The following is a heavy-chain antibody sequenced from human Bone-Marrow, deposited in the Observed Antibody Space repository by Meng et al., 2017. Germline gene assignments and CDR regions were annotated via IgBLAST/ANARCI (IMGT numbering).Heavy chain of an antibody. D-gene: IGHD3-10*01. Sequence: QVKLLQAGGEGKKPGASVKVSCKASGYTFTSYAMHWVRQAPGQRLEWMGWINAGNGNTKYSQKFQGRVTITRDTSASTAYMELSSLRSEDTAVYYCARDPPYGEYGGPFDYWGQGTLVTVSS. CDR3: ARDPPYGEYGGPFDY. V-gene: IGHV1-3*01. CDR1: GYTFTSYA. CDR2: INAGNGNT. J-gene: IGHJ4*02.